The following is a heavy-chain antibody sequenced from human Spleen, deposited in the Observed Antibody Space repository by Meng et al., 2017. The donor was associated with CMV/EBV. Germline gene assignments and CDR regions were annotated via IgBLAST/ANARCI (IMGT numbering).Heavy chain of an antibody. Sequence: EVQLVESGGGLVKHGVSLRLCCAASGFTFSSYSMNWVRQAPGKGLEWVSSISSSSSYIYYADSVKGRFTISRDNAKNSLYLQMNSLRAEDTAVYYCARRDTAMVTGWFDPWGQGTLVTVSS. J-gene: IGHJ5*02. D-gene: IGHD5-18*01. V-gene: IGHV3-21*01. CDR2: ISSSSSYI. CDR3: ARRDTAMVTGWFDP. CDR1: GFTFSSYS.